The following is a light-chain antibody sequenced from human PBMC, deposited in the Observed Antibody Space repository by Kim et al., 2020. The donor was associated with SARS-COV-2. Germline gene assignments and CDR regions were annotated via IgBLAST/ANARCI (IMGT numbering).Light chain of an antibody. Sequence: PVERATLSCRASQSVSSSYLAWYQQKPGQAPRLLNYAASSRATGIPYRFSGSGSGTDFTLTISRLEPEDFAVYYCQQYGSSPPLTFGGGTKVDIK. CDR1: QSVSSSY. J-gene: IGKJ4*01. CDR2: AAS. V-gene: IGKV3-20*01. CDR3: QQYGSSPPLT.